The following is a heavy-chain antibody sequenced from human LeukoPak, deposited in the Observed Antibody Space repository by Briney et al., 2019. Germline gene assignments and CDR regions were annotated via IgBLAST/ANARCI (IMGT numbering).Heavy chain of an antibody. CDR1: GFTVSSNY. V-gene: IGHV3-66*04. CDR2: IYSGGST. J-gene: IGHJ6*02. Sequence: GGSLRLSCAASGFTVSSNYMSWVRQAPGKGLEWVSVIYSGGSTYYADSVKGRFTISRDNSKNTLYLQMNSLRAEDTAVYYCARLSDWTFRGRTYHYYSMDVWGQGTTVTVSS. D-gene: IGHD3/OR15-3a*01. CDR3: ARLSDWTFRGRTYHYYSMDV.